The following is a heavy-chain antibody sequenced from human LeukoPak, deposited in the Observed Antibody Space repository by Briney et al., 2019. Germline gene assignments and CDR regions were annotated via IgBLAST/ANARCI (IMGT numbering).Heavy chain of an antibody. Sequence: GGSLRLSCAASGFTFSSYGMHWVRQAPGKGLEWVAVISYDGSNKYYADSVKGRFTISRDNSTNTLYLQMNSLRAEDTAVYYCAKVAAAALGPHDYWGQGTLVTVSS. CDR1: GFTFSSYG. CDR3: AKVAAAALGPHDY. J-gene: IGHJ4*02. V-gene: IGHV3-30*18. D-gene: IGHD6-13*01. CDR2: ISYDGSNK.